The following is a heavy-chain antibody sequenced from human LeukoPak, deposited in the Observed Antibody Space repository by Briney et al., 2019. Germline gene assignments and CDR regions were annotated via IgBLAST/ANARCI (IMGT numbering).Heavy chain of an antibody. CDR3: ARRPIAVAGWVFDY. D-gene: IGHD6-19*01. V-gene: IGHV1-2*02. CDR2: INPNSGGT. CDR1: GYTFTGYY. J-gene: IGHJ4*02. Sequence: ASVKVSCKASGYTFTGYYMHWVRQAPGQGLEWMGWINPNSGGTNYAQKFQGRVTMTRDTSISTAYMELSRLRSDDTAVYYCARRPIAVAGWVFDYWGQGTLVTVSS.